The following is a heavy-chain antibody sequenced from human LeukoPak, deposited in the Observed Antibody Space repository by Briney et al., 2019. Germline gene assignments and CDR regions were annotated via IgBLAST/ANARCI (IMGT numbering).Heavy chain of an antibody. D-gene: IGHD2-2*01. CDR2: ISGSGGST. CDR1: GFTFSSYA. CDR3: AKSRSGTSSPFAY. Sequence: GGSLRLSCAASGFTFSSYAMRWVRQAPGKGLEWVSAISGSGGSTYYADSVKGRFTISRDNSKNTLYLQMNSLRAEDTAVYYCAKSRSGTSSPFAYWGKGTLVTVSS. J-gene: IGHJ4*02. V-gene: IGHV3-23*01.